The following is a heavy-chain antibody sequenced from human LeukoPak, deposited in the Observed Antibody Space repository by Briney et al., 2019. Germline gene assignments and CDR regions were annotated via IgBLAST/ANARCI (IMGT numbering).Heavy chain of an antibody. CDR3: ATEVKAAAGIDTGSYYYNGMDV. CDR1: GFTFDDYA. J-gene: IGHJ6*02. CDR2: IWNDGSNK. D-gene: IGHD6-13*01. V-gene: IGHV3-33*08. Sequence: GGSLRLSCAASGFTFDDYAIHWVRHAPGKGLEWVAVIWNDGSNKYYADSVKGRFTISRDNSKNTLYLQMNSLRTEDTAVYFCATEVKAAAGIDTGSYYYNGMDVWGQGTTVTVSS.